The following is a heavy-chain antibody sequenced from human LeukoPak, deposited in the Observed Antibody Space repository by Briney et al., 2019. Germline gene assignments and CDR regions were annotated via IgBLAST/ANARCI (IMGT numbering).Heavy chain of an antibody. V-gene: IGHV4-39*01. Sequence: SETLSLTCTVSGGSISSSSYYWSWIRQRPGKGLEWIGSIYYSGNTYYNPSLKSRVTISVDTSKNQFSLKLSSVTAADTAVYYCARHCSSSGYYFDYWGQGTLVTVSS. CDR2: IYYSGNT. CDR1: GGSISSSSYY. D-gene: IGHD6-6*01. CDR3: ARHCSSSGYYFDY. J-gene: IGHJ4*02.